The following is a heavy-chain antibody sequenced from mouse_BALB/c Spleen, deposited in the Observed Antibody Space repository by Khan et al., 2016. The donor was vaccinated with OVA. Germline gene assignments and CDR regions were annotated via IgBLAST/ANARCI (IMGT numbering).Heavy chain of an antibody. J-gene: IGHJ1*01. Sequence: VQLQQSGAELVKPGASVKLSCTASGFNIKDTYLHWVKQRPEQGLEWIGRITPANGNTQYDPKFQGKAAITSETSSNTSYLQLNSLTSEDTSVYYCARPSYVRRDFEVWGAGTTVTVSS. CDR2: ITPANGNT. V-gene: IGHV14-3*02. CDR3: ARPSYVRRDFEV. CDR1: GFNIKDTY. D-gene: IGHD6-1*01.